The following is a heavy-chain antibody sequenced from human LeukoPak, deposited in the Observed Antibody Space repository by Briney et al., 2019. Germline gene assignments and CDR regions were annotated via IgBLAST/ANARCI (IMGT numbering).Heavy chain of an antibody. V-gene: IGHV3-66*01. J-gene: IGHJ4*02. CDR1: GFTVSSNY. CDR3: ARDLPHYDILTGYYGGYYFDY. Sequence: GGSLRLSCAASGFTVSSNYMSWVRQAPGKGLEWVSVIYSGGSTYYADSVKGRFTISRDNSKNTLYLQMNSLRAEDTAVYYCARDLPHYDILTGYYGGYYFDYWGQGTLVTVSS. CDR2: IYSGGST. D-gene: IGHD3-9*01.